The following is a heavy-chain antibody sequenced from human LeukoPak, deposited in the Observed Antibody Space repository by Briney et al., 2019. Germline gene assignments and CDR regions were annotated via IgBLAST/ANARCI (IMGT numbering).Heavy chain of an antibody. D-gene: IGHD3-10*01. CDR3: ARDGESESYKNCYFDS. CDR1: GFTFSTYW. V-gene: IGHV3-74*03. Sequence: GGSLRLSCAASGFTFSTYWMHWVRQAPGKELGGVSRINNDGRSTAYAAFVKGRFTISRDNAKNTLYLQMNSLTAEDTAVYYCARDGESESYKNCYFDSWGQGTLVTVSS. CDR2: INNDGRST. J-gene: IGHJ4*02.